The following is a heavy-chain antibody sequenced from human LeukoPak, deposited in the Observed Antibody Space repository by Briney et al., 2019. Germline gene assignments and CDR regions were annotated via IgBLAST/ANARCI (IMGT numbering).Heavy chain of an antibody. CDR3: AREAVHYGSGSHDY. D-gene: IGHD3-10*01. V-gene: IGHV4-4*07. CDR1: GGSISSYY. Sequence: PSETLSLTCPVSGGSISSYYWSWIRQPAEKGLEWIGRMHSSGSTNYNPSIKSRVTMSLDTSRNQFSLKVDSVTAATTAMYYCAREAVHYGSGSHDYWGQGTLVAVSS. J-gene: IGHJ4*02. CDR2: MHSSGST.